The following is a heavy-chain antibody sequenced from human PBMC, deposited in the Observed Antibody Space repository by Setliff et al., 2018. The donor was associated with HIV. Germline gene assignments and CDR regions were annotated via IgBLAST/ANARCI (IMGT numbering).Heavy chain of an antibody. CDR3: ARALYGEYGGDLNWLDP. D-gene: IGHD4-17*01. Sequence: ASVKVSCKASGHSFINYAMNWVRQAPGQGLEWMGWINTQTGSPTYAQAFTGRFVFSVDTSVTTAYLQISGLKADDTAVYYCARALYGEYGGDLNWLDPWGQGTLVTVSS. V-gene: IGHV7-4-1*02. J-gene: IGHJ5*02. CDR2: INTQTGSP. CDR1: GHSFINYA.